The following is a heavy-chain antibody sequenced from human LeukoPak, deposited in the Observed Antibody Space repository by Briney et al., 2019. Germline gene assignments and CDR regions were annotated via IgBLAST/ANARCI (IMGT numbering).Heavy chain of an antibody. J-gene: IGHJ4*02. D-gene: IGHD5-12*01. CDR1: GYTFTSYG. CDR3: ARDRERVVATMGYY. V-gene: IGHV1-18*01. CDR2: ISAYNGNT. Sequence: ASVKVSCKASGYTFTSYGISWVRQAPGQGLEWMGWISAYNGNTNYAQKLQGRVTMTTDTSTSTAYMELRSLRSDDTAVYYCARDRERVVATMGYYWGQGTLVPVSS.